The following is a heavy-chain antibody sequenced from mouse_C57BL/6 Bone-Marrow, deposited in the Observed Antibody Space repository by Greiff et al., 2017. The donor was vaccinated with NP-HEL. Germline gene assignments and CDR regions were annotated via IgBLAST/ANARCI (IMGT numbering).Heavy chain of an antibody. Sequence: EVKLMESGEGLVKPGGSLKLSCAASGFTFSSYAMSWVRQTPEKRLEWVAYISSGGDYIYYADTVKGRFTISRDNARNTLYLQMSSLKSEDTAMYYCTRERVWIAYWGQGTLVTVSA. V-gene: IGHV5-9-1*02. J-gene: IGHJ3*01. CDR3: TRERVWIAY. CDR2: ISSGGDYI. CDR1: GFTFSSYA.